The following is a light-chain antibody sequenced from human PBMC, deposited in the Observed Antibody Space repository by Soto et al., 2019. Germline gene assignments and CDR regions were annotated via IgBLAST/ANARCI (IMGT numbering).Light chain of an antibody. CDR3: SSYAGSTSV. V-gene: IGLV2-8*01. CDR2: EVS. Sequence: QSVLTQPPSASGSPGQSVTISCTGTSSDVGGYNYVSWYQQHPGKAPKLMIYEVSTRPSGVPDRFSGSKSGNTASLTVSGRQAEDEADYYCSSYAGSTSVFGGGTQLTVL. CDR1: SSDVGGYNY. J-gene: IGLJ2*01.